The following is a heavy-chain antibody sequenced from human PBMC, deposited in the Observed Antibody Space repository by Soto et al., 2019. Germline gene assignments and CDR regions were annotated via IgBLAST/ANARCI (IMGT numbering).Heavy chain of an antibody. CDR1: GFPFSNYG. CDR3: ARDLVGASDSYGLDV. V-gene: IGHV3-33*01. J-gene: IGHJ6*02. Sequence: SLKISCAASGFPFSNYGMHWVRQAPGKGLEWVAIILHDGNNKYYADSVGGRFIISRDNSKNRLYLQMNSLRAEDTAVYYCARDLVGASDSYGLDVWGQGTPVTVSS. CDR2: ILHDGNNK. D-gene: IGHD1-26*01.